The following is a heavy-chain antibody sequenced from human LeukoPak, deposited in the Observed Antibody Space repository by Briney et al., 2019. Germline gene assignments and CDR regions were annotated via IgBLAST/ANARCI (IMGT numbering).Heavy chain of an antibody. J-gene: IGHJ4*02. Sequence: GGSLRLSCAASGFTFTSYAMSWVRQAPGKGLEWVSGISGTGGSTYSADSVKGRFTISRDNSKNTLYLYMNSLRAEDTAVYYCAKSRGSGSNMARGVNFDYWGQGTLVTVSS. CDR3: AKSRGSGSNMARGVNFDY. D-gene: IGHD3-10*01. V-gene: IGHV3-23*01. CDR2: ISGTGGST. CDR1: GFTFTSYA.